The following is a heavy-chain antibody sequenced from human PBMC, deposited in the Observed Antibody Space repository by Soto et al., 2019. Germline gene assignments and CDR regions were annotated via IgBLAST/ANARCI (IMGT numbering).Heavy chain of an antibody. V-gene: IGHV2-5*01. CDR1: GFSLFTDGVN. CDR3: AHRAANVAYDS. CDR2: IYWNEDR. D-gene: IGHD3-3*01. J-gene: IGHJ5*02. Sequence: QITLKESGPTLVNPTQTLTLTCTFSGFSLFTDGVNVAWIRQSPGKAPEWLANIYWNEDRRYRPSLRNRLTITKDTSKNQVVLTMTNMGPMDTATSYCAHRAANVAYDSWGQGALVTVSS.